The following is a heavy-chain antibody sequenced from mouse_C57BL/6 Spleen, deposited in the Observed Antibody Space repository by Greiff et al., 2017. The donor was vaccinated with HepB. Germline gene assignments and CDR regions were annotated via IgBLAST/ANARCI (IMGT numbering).Heavy chain of an antibody. CDR3: ARPQIYYDYEGAMDY. CDR1: GYTFTSYW. CDR2: IYPGSGST. Sequence: QVQLKQPGAELVKPGASVKMSCKASGYTFTSYWITWVKQRPGQGLEWIGDIYPGSGSTNYNEKFKSKATLTVDTSSSTAYMQLSSLTSEDSAVYYCARPQIYYDYEGAMDYWGQGTSVTVSS. D-gene: IGHD2-4*01. V-gene: IGHV1-55*01. J-gene: IGHJ4*01.